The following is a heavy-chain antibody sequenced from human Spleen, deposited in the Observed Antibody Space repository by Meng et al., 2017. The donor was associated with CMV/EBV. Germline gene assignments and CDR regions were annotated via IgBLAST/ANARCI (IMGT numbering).Heavy chain of an antibody. J-gene: IGHJ4*02. CDR1: GCSFTPSV. V-gene: IGHV1-3*01. CDR2: INAGNGNT. D-gene: IGHD6-19*01. Sequence: KASGCSFTPSVLPGVRQAPGQRLEWMGWINAGNGNTKYSQKFQDRVTITRDTSASAGYMELSSLRSEDTAVYYCARGSDAVAGTVDYWGQGTLVTVSS. CDR3: ARGSDAVAGTVDY.